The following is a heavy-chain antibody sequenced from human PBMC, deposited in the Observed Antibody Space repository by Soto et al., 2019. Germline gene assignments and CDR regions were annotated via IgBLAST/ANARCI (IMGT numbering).Heavy chain of an antibody. CDR1: GYTFTDYY. Sequence: ASVKVSWKTAGYTFTDYYTHWVRQAPGQGLEWMGWMNPKSGGAYFAQKFQGRVTLTRDTSIGTAYIEVNSLTSDDTAVYFCTRENILNIHGLYKSIDIWCQAITLTVS. D-gene: IGHD3-9*01. J-gene: IGHJ3*02. V-gene: IGHV1-2*02. CDR3: TRENILNIHGLYKSIDI. CDR2: MNPKSGGA.